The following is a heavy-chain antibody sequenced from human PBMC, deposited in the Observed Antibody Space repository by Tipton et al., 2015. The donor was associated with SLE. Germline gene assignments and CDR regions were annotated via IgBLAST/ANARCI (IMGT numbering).Heavy chain of an antibody. J-gene: IGHJ4*02. CDR1: GYSISSGHY. V-gene: IGHV4-4*09. CDR2: IYASGSI. D-gene: IGHD3-16*01. Sequence: TLSLTCTVSGYSISSGHYWSWIRQPPGKRLEWIGYIYASGSINYNPSLKSRVTISVDTSKNQFSLQLTSVTAADTALYYCARQEGVYWGQGTLVTVSS. CDR3: ARQEGVY.